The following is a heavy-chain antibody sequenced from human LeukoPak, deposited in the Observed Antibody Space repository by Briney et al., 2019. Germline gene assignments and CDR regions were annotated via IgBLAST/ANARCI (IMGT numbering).Heavy chain of an antibody. Sequence: SETLSLTCTVSGASISSSNFYWSWIRQPAGKGLEWIGHIYTSGSTNYNPSLKSRVTMSVDTSKNQFFLKLSSVTAADTAVYYCARDVVAAVGSFDYWGQGILVTVSS. CDR1: GASISSSNFY. CDR3: ARDVVAAVGSFDY. J-gene: IGHJ4*02. CDR2: IYTSGST. V-gene: IGHV4-61*09. D-gene: IGHD6-13*01.